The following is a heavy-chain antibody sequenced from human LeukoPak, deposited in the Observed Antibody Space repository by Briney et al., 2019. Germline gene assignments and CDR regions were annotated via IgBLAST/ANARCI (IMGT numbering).Heavy chain of an antibody. Sequence: PSETLSLTCTVSGGSITNYYWSWIRQPPGKGLECIGYIHFSGATNYNPSLKSRVTISVDTSKNQFSLKLSSVTAADTAVYYCARDDCSGGSCYGYWGQGTLVTVSS. J-gene: IGHJ4*02. CDR3: ARDDCSGGSCYGY. V-gene: IGHV4-59*01. CDR1: GGSITNYY. CDR2: IHFSGAT. D-gene: IGHD2-15*01.